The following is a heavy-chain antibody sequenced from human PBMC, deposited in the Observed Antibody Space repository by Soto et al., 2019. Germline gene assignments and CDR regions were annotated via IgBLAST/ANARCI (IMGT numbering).Heavy chain of an antibody. CDR2: IYSGGST. CDR3: VREGKQWLGHNKKDRHYYYMDV. D-gene: IGHD6-19*01. CDR1: GDFISTFY. J-gene: IGHJ6*03. Sequence: QVQLQESGPGLVKPSETLSLTCTVSGDFISTFYWSWIRQPPGKGLEWIGYIYSGGSTNYNPSLKSRVTLSVDTSKNQLALNLTSVTAADTAVYYCVREGKQWLGHNKKDRHYYYMDVWGKGTAVTVSS. V-gene: IGHV4-59*01.